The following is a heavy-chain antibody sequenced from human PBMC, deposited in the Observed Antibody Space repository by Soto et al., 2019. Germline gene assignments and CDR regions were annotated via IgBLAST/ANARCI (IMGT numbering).Heavy chain of an antibody. V-gene: IGHV3-23*01. D-gene: IGHD6-19*01. Sequence: EVQLLESGGXLVQPGGSLRLSCAASGFTFSNYAMGWVRQAPGKGLEWVSGIGGSGGNTYYGDSVKGRFTISRDNSKNTLYLQMNSLTAEDTAVYYCAKIAEAVAGTVYGYWGQGTLVTVSS. CDR3: AKIAEAVAGTVYGY. J-gene: IGHJ4*02. CDR1: GFTFSNYA. CDR2: IGGSGGNT.